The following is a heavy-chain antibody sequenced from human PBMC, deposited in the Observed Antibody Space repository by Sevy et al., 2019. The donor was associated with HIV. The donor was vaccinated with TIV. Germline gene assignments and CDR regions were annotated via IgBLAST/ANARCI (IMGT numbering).Heavy chain of an antibody. D-gene: IGHD3-3*01. V-gene: IGHV3-7*04. CDR3: TRGPIPSDYYFDY. Sequence: GSLRLSCAASGFTFSSYWMTWVRQAPGKGLEWVANIKQDGNEKYYVDSVKGRFTISRDNAKNSLYLQMNSLRAEDTALYFCTRGPIPSDYYFDYWGQGTLVTVSS. J-gene: IGHJ4*02. CDR1: GFTFSSYW. CDR2: IKQDGNEK.